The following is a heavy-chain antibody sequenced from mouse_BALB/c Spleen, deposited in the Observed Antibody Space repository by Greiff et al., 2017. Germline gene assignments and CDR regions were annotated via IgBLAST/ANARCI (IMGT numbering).Heavy chain of an antibody. D-gene: IGHD1-1*01. CDR3: ALLPGFAY. Sequence: QVQLKQSGAELAKPGASVKMSCKASGYTFTSYWMHWVKQRPGQGLEWIGYINPSTGYTEYNQKFKDKATLTADKSSSTAYMQLSSLTSEDSAVYYCALLPGFAYWGQGTLVTVSA. CDR1: GYTFTSYW. J-gene: IGHJ3*01. V-gene: IGHV1-7*01. CDR2: INPSTGYT.